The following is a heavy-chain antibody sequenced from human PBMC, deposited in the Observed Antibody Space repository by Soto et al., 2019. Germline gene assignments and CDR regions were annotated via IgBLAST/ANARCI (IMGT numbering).Heavy chain of an antibody. Sequence: GESLKISCKGSGYSFSTYWIAWVRQMPGKGLEWMGVIYPGDSDIRYSPSFQGQVTISADKSINTAYLQWSSLKASDTGMYYCARHGIAVAGTKRYFDYGGQETLVTVSS. V-gene: IGHV5-51*01. CDR2: IYPGDSDI. CDR1: GYSFSTYW. D-gene: IGHD6-19*01. J-gene: IGHJ4*02. CDR3: ARHGIAVAGTKRYFDY.